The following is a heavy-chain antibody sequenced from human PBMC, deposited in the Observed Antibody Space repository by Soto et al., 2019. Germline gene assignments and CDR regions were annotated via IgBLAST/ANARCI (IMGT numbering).Heavy chain of an antibody. V-gene: IGHV1-8*02. Sequence: GASVKVSSKASGHPFTTSDINWVRQATGHGLEWMGWINPNSGNIGYAERFQGRVTMTRDTAIKTAYMEVSSLRSDDTDVYYCARGRASGSYYLLDYWGQGTLVTVS. J-gene: IGHJ4*02. D-gene: IGHD3-10*01. CDR1: GHPFTTSD. CDR3: ARGRASGSYYLLDY. CDR2: INPNSGNI.